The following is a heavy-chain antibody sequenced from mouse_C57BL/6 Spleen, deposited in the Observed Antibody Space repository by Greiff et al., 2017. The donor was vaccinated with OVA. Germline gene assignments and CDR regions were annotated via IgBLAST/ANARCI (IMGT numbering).Heavy chain of an antibody. J-gene: IGHJ2*01. CDR2: ISYDGSN. D-gene: IGHD4-1*01. Sequence: ESGPGLVKPSQSLSLTCSVTGYSITSGYYWYCIRQFPGNKLEWMGYISYDGSNNYNPSLKNRISITRDTSKNQFFLKLNSVTTEDTATYYCAREELGYFDYWGQGTTLTVSS. V-gene: IGHV3-6*01. CDR3: AREELGYFDY. CDR1: GYSITSGYY.